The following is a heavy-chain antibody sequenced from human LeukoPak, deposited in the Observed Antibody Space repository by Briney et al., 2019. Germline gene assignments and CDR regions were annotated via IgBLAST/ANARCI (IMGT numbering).Heavy chain of an antibody. D-gene: IGHD6-13*01. V-gene: IGHV3-64D*09. CDR1: GFTFSSYA. Sequence: GGSLRLSCSASGFTFSSYAMHWVRQAPGKGLEYVSAISSNGGSTYYADSVKGRFTISRDNSKNTLYLQMSSLRAEDTAVYYCVKDRSGYSGSWYYFDYWGQGTLVTVSS. CDR3: VKDRSGYSGSWYYFDY. J-gene: IGHJ4*02. CDR2: ISSNGGST.